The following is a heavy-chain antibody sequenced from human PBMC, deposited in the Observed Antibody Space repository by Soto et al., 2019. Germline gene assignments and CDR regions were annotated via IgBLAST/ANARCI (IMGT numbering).Heavy chain of an antibody. CDR3: ARKYYYDSSGYS. V-gene: IGHV1-69*06. CDR1: AGTFSSYA. CDR2: IIPIFGTA. Sequence: ASVKVSCKASAGTFSSYAISWVRQAPGQGLEWMGGIIPIFGTANYAQKFQGRVTITADKSTSTAYMELSSLRSEDTAVYYCARKYYYDSSGYSWGQGTLVTVSS. J-gene: IGHJ4*02. D-gene: IGHD3-22*01.